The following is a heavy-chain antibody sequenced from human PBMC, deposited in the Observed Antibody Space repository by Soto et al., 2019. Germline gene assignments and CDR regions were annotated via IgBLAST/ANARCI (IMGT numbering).Heavy chain of an antibody. CDR3: AKMGLHFPADRPDH. Sequence: GGSLRLFCAASGFTFSTYAMTGVHQAPGKGPKWVSAISGSDDSTYYADSVKGRFTISRDNSKNTVFLQMDSLRAEGTAVYYCAKMGLHFPADRPDHGGQGSLVTVSS. CDR1: GFTFSTYA. J-gene: IGHJ4*02. V-gene: IGHV3-23*01. D-gene: IGHD3-3*02. CDR2: ISGSDDST.